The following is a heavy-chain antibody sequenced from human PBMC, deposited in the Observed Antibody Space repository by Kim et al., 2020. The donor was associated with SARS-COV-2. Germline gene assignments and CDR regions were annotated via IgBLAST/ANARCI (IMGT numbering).Heavy chain of an antibody. V-gene: IGHV3-21*01. CDR2: ISSSRTYI. J-gene: IGHJ4*02. Sequence: GGSLRLSCTASGFKFSSYSMNWVRQAPGKGLEWVSSISSSRTYIYYADSVRGRFTISRDNAKKLLFLQMNSLSAEDTAVYYCATTLPGFTGVDYWGQGPLVTVSS. D-gene: IGHD3-10*01. CDR1: GFKFSSYS. CDR3: ATTLPGFTGVDY.